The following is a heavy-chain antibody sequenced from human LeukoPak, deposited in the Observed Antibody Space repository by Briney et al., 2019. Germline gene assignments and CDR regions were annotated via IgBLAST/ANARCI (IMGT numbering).Heavy chain of an antibody. CDR2: INWNGGST. D-gene: IGHD2-15*01. J-gene: IGHJ4*02. V-gene: IGHV3-20*04. CDR1: GFAFDDYG. CDR3: ARDKGGYCSGGSCYRYDHFDY. Sequence: GGSLRLSCAASGFAFDDYGMSWVRQAPGKVLEWVSGINWNGGSTGYADSVKGRFTISRDNAKNSLYLQMNSLRAEDTALYYCARDKGGYCSGGSCYRYDHFDYWGQGTLVTVSS.